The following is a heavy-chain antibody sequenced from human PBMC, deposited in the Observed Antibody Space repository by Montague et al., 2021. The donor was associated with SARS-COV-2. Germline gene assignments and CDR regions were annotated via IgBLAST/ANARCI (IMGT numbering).Heavy chain of an antibody. Sequence: SETLSLTCTVSGGSISSYYWSWIRQPPGKGLEWIGYIYYSGSTNYNPSXXSRVTISVDTSKNQFSLKLSSVTAADTAVYYCAREVRYYYDSSGQGAFDIWGQGTMVTVSS. D-gene: IGHD3-22*01. CDR1: GGSISSYY. CDR3: AREVRYYYDSSGQGAFDI. V-gene: IGHV4-59*01. CDR2: IYYSGST. J-gene: IGHJ3*02.